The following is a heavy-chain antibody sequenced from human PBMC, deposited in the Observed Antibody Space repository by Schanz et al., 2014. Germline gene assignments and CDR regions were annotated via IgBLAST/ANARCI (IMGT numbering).Heavy chain of an antibody. J-gene: IGHJ6*04. CDR3: AREEGWGIAAAGPKHYYYGMDV. D-gene: IGHD6-13*01. Sequence: EVLLVESGGGLVKPGGSLRLSCEASGFTFITYTMNWVRQAPGKGLEWVSSISGRSSHIYYADSVKGRFTISRDNAKNSLYLQMNSLRAEDTAVYYCAREEGWGIAAAGPKHYYYGMDVWDKGTTVTVSS. V-gene: IGHV3-21*02. CDR2: ISGRSSHI. CDR1: GFTFITYT.